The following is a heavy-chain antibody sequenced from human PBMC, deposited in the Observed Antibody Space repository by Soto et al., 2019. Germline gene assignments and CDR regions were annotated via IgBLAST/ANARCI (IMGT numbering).Heavy chain of an antibody. D-gene: IGHD3-22*01. Sequence: GGSLRLSCAASGFTFSSYAMSWVRQAPGKGLEWVSAISGSGGSTYYADSVKGRFTISRDNSKNTLYLQMNSLRAEDTAVYYCAKEGGYYDSSGYYYASLDYWGQGTLVTVSS. J-gene: IGHJ4*02. CDR3: AKEGGYYDSSGYYYASLDY. CDR2: ISGSGGST. CDR1: GFTFSSYA. V-gene: IGHV3-23*01.